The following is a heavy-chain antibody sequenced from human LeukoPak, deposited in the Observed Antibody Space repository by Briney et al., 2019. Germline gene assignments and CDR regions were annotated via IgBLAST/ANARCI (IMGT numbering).Heavy chain of an antibody. CDR3: VRDSFEAGIYSGVDV. CDR1: GFTFSSYW. CDR2: INPDGRST. Sequence: GGSLRLSCAASGFTFSSYWMHWVRQAPGKRLVWVSRINPDGRSTSYADSVKGRFTISRDNAKNTLYLQMNSLRAEDTAVYYCVRDSFEAGIYSGVDVWGQGTTVTVSS. V-gene: IGHV3-74*01. J-gene: IGHJ6*02. D-gene: IGHD6-13*01.